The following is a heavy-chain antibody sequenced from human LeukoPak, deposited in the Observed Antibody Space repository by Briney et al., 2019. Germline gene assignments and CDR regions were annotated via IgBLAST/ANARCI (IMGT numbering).Heavy chain of an antibody. Sequence: ASVKVSFKASGYTFTDYYIHWVRQAPGQGLEWMGWINPKSGGTHYAQKFQGRVTMTRDTSISTAYMELGRLTSDDTAVYYCARDPSGSCSGGTCYVNWFDPWGQGTLVTVSS. V-gene: IGHV1-2*02. CDR3: ARDPSGSCSGGTCYVNWFDP. CDR2: INPKSGGT. CDR1: GYTFTDYY. D-gene: IGHD2-15*01. J-gene: IGHJ5*02.